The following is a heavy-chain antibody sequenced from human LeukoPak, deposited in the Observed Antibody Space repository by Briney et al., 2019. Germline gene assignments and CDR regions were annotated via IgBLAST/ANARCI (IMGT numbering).Heavy chain of an antibody. CDR1: GFTFSSYW. CDR3: ARGGSYYIY. Sequence: PGGSLRLSCVVSGFTFSSYWMSWVRQAPGKGLEWVANIKQDGTEKYYVDSVKGRFTISRDNAKNSHYLQMNSLRAEDTAVYYCARGGSYYIYWGQGTLVTVSS. CDR2: IKQDGTEK. J-gene: IGHJ4*02. D-gene: IGHD1-26*01. V-gene: IGHV3-7*01.